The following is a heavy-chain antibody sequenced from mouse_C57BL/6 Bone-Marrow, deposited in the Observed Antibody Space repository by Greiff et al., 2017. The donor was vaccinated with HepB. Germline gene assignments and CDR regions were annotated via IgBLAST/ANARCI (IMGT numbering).Heavy chain of an antibody. CDR2: IDPNSGGT. V-gene: IGHV1-72*01. Sequence: QVQLQQPGAELVKPGASVKLSCKASGYTFTSYWMHWVKQRPGRGLEWIGRIDPNSGGTKYNEKFKSKATLTVDKPSSTAYMQLSSLTSEDSAVYYCASPIITTVVPYAMDYWGQGTSVTVSS. J-gene: IGHJ4*01. CDR1: GYTFTSYW. CDR3: ASPIITTVVPYAMDY. D-gene: IGHD1-1*01.